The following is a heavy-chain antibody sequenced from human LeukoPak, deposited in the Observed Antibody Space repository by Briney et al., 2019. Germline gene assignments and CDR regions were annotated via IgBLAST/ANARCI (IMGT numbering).Heavy chain of an antibody. J-gene: IGHJ4*02. CDR2: ISAYNGNT. Sequence: GASVKVSCKASGYTFTSYGISWVRQAPGEGLEWMGWISAYNGNTNYAQKLQGRVTMTTDTSTSTAYMELRSLRSDDTAVYYCARVYDFWSGYYTSDYWGQGTLVTVSS. D-gene: IGHD3-3*01. CDR1: GYTFTSYG. CDR3: ARVYDFWSGYYTSDY. V-gene: IGHV1-18*01.